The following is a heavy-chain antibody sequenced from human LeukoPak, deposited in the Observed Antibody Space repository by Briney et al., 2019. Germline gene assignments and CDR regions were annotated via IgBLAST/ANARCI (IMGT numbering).Heavy chain of an antibody. V-gene: IGHV4-34*01. CDR3: TRKTAYDILTGYYNERYFDY. Sequence: SETLSLTCAVSGGSFSGYYWSWIRQPPGKGLEWIGEINHSGSTNYNQSLKSRVTISVDTFKNDFSLKLCSVSAADTAVYFCTRKTAYDILTGYYNERYFDYWGQGTLVTVSS. D-gene: IGHD3-9*01. CDR2: INHSGST. CDR1: GGSFSGYY. J-gene: IGHJ4*02.